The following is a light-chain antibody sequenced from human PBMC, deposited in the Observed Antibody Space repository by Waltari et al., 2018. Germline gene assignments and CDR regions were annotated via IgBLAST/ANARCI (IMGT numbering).Light chain of an antibody. Sequence: DIVMTQSPDSLAVSLGERATIKCRSSQSVLYSSNNKSYLAWYQQKPGQPPKLLIYWASTRESGVPDRFSGSGSGTDFTLTISSLQAEDVAVYYCQQYYSTPRTFGQGTKVEIK. CDR2: WAS. V-gene: IGKV4-1*01. CDR3: QQYYSTPRT. J-gene: IGKJ1*01. CDR1: QSVLYSSNNKSY.